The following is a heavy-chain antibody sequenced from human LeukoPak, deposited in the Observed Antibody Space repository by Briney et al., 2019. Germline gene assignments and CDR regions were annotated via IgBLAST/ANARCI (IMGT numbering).Heavy chain of an antibody. J-gene: IGHJ4*02. CDR3: VRDSTTFRFGF. Sequence: GGSLRLSCAGSEFAVSNSYMSWVRQAPGKGLEWVSIIYSGGITYYTDSVKGRFTISRDNSKNTLYLQMNSLRDDDTAVYYCVRDSTTFRFGFWGQGTLVTVSS. CDR2: IYSGGIT. CDR1: EFAVSNSY. V-gene: IGHV3-53*01. D-gene: IGHD4-11*01.